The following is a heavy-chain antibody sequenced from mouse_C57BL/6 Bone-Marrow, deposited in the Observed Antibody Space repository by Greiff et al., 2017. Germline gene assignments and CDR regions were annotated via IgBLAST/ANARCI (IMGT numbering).Heavy chain of an antibody. CDR2: LDPSDSET. D-gene: IGHD1-1*01. J-gene: IGHJ3*01. CDR1: GYTFTSYW. V-gene: IGHV1-52*01. Sequence: VQLQQPGAELVRPGSSVKLSCKASGYTFTSYWMHWVKQRPIQGLEWIGNLDPSDSETHYNQQFKDKATLTVDKSSSTAYMQLSSLTSDESAVYYCARSCYGSSCAWFAYWGQGTLVTVSA. CDR3: ARSCYGSSCAWFAY.